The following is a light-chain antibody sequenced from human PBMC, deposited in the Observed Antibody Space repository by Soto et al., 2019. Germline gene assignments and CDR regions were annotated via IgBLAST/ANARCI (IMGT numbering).Light chain of an antibody. J-gene: IGKJ4*01. V-gene: IGKV3-15*01. CDR1: RSISSD. CDR3: QQYNNWPPLT. CDR2: GAS. Sequence: EIVMTQSPATLSVSPGERATLSCRASRSISSDLAWYQQKPGQAPRLLIYGASTRATGIPARFRGSGSGTEFTLTISSLQSEDFALYYCQQYNNWPPLTFGGGTKVEIK.